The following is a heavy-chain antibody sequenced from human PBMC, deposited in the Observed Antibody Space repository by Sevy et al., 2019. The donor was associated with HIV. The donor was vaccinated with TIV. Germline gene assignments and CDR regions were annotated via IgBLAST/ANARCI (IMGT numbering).Heavy chain of an antibody. Sequence: SETLSLTCAVSDFSIRSGYYWAWIRQPQGMGLEWIGSVYQSGRTHYNPSLKSPVTISVDTSKTHFSLKLDSVTAADTAVYYCARQGYFYTDAFDIWGQGTMVTVSS. CDR2: VYQSGRT. CDR1: DFSIRSGYY. CDR3: ARQGYFYTDAFDI. J-gene: IGHJ3*02. V-gene: IGHV4-38-2*01. D-gene: IGHD2-15*01.